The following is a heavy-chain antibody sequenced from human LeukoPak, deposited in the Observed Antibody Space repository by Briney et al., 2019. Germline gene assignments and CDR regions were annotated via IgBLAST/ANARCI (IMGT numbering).Heavy chain of an antibody. CDR2: ISGSGCST. Sequence: GGSLRLSCAASGFTFSSYAMSWVRQAPGKGLEWVSAISGSGCSTYYADSVKGRFTISRDNPKNTLYLQMNSLRAEETAVYYCAKGTRTRYGAGSPFDYWGQGTLVTVSS. CDR3: AKGTRTRYGAGSPFDY. J-gene: IGHJ4*02. D-gene: IGHD3-10*01. V-gene: IGHV3-23*01. CDR1: GFTFSSYA.